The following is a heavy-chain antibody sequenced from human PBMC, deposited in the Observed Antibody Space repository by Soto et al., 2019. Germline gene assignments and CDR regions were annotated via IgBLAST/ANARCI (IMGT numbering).Heavy chain of an antibody. J-gene: IGHJ4*02. CDR1: GVTFSSYA. CDR2: IIPIFGTA. D-gene: IGHD6-6*01. CDR3: ASSSIEIEYSISYHFDY. V-gene: IGHV1-69*01. Sequence: QVQLVQSGAEVKKPWSSLKVSCKASGVTFSSYAISWVRQAPGQGLEWMGGIIPIFGTANYAQKFQGRVTLTADESTSTAYMELSSLRSEDTAVYSCASSSIEIEYSISYHFDYWGQGTLVTVSS.